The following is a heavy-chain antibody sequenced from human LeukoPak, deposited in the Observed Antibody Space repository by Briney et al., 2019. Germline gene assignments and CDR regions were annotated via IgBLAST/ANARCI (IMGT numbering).Heavy chain of an antibody. D-gene: IGHD3-10*01. CDR3: ASVFRGSGNYFDY. J-gene: IGHJ4*02. CDR2: IHYSGST. CDR1: GGSVSSGTYY. Sequence: SETLSLTCSVSGGSVSSGTYYWSWIRQPPGKGLEWIGYIHYSGSTNYNPSLKSRVTISVDTSRNQFSLKLNSLTAADTAVYYCASVFRGSGNYFDYWGQGSLVTVSS. V-gene: IGHV4-61*01.